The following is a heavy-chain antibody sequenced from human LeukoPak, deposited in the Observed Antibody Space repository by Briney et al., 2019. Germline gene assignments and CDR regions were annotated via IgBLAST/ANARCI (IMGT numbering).Heavy chain of an antibody. CDR1: GGSISSYY. CDR3: ARDGKVTPSYYYYYMDV. V-gene: IGHV4-4*07. CDR2: IYTSGST. J-gene: IGHJ6*03. Sequence: PSETLSLTCTVSGGSISSYYWSWIRQPAGKGLEWIGRIYTSGSTNYNTSLNSRVTMSVDTSKNQFSLKLSSVTAADTAVYYCARDGKVTPSYYYYYMDVWGKGTTVTVSS. D-gene: IGHD4-23*01.